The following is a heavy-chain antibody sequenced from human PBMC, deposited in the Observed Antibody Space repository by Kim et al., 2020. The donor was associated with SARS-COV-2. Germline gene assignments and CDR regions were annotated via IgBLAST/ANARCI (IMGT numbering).Heavy chain of an antibody. J-gene: IGHJ5*02. V-gene: IGHV4-39*07. CDR1: GGSISSSSYY. Sequence: SETLSLTCTVSGGSISSSSYYWGWIRQPPGKGLEWIGSIYYSGSTYYNPSLKSRVTISVDTSKNQFSLKLSSVTAADTAVYYCARGALWYSSLNWFDPWGQGTLVTVSS. D-gene: IGHD6-13*01. CDR2: IYYSGST. CDR3: ARGALWYSSLNWFDP.